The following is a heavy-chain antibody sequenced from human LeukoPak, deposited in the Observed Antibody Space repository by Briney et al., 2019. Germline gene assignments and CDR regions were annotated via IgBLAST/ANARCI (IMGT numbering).Heavy chain of an antibody. V-gene: IGHV5-51*01. CDR3: ARQGCSSTRCYSQLFMDV. CDR2: IYPGDSDT. Sequence: GESLKISCKCSGYSFTSYWIGWVRQMPGKGLEWMGIIYPGDSDTRYSPSFQGQVTISADKSISTAYLQWSSLKASDTAMYYCARQGCSSTRCYSQLFMDVWGKGTTVTVSS. D-gene: IGHD2-2*01. J-gene: IGHJ6*03. CDR1: GYSFTSYW.